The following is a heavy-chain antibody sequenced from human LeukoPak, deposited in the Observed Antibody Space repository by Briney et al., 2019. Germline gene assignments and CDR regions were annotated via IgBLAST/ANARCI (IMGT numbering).Heavy chain of an antibody. Sequence: GGSLRLSCAVSGLTFSSSWMDWVRQAPGKGLEWVASINPDGNKKYSADSVKGRFTISRDNAENSLYLQMNSLRVEDTAFYYCARDLAYSRLDYWGQGVLVTVSS. CDR1: GLTFSSSW. CDR2: INPDGNKK. V-gene: IGHV3-7*01. CDR3: ARDLAYSRLDY. D-gene: IGHD5-18*01. J-gene: IGHJ4*02.